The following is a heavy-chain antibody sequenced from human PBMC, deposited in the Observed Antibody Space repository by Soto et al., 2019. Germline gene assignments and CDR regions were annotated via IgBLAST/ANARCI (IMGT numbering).Heavy chain of an antibody. Sequence: QVQLVQSGAEVKKPGASVKVSCKASGYTFSGYDIHWVRQAPGQGLEWMGWIHPNSSGTNFAQKFQGRVTMTRDTSISTVYMELSRLTSDDTAIYFCAREKFLGSSRYYDYWGQGTLVTVSS. CDR1: GYTFSGYD. J-gene: IGHJ4*02. CDR3: AREKFLGSSRYYDY. CDR2: IHPNSSGT. D-gene: IGHD3-3*01. V-gene: IGHV1-2*02.